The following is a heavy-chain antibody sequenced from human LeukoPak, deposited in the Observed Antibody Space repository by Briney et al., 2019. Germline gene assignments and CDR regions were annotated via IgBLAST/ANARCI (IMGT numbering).Heavy chain of an antibody. J-gene: IGHJ2*01. CDR1: GDTLNELS. CDR3: ATTYYETSGYYYKIAGWYFDL. V-gene: IGHV1-24*01. D-gene: IGHD3-22*01. CDR2: SDPEDGEI. Sequence: ASVKVSCKVSGDTLNELSMHWVRQAPGKGLEWMGGSDPEDGEITCAQKFQGRVTMTEDTSTDTAYMELSSLKSEDTAVYYCATTYYETSGYYYKIAGWYFDLWGRGTLVTVPS.